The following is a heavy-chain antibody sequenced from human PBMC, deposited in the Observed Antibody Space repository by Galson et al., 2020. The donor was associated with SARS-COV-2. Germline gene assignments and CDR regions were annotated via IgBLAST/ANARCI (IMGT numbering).Heavy chain of an antibody. V-gene: IGHV4-34*01. CDR2: STHSGSA. J-gene: IGHJ4*02. Sequence: SETLSLTCAVYGGSSSGYYWSWIRQPPGKGLEWIGESTHSGSANYNPSLKSRVTISADMSKNQFSLKLNSVTAADTAVYYCARVVRVVVPASMGFDSWGQGTLVTVSS. CDR3: ARVVRVVVPASMGFDS. CDR1: GGSSSGYY. D-gene: IGHD2-2*01.